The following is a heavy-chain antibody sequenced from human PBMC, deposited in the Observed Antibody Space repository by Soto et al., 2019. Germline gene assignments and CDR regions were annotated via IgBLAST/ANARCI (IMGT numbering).Heavy chain of an antibody. J-gene: IGHJ4*02. D-gene: IGHD2-21*02. V-gene: IGHV3-23*03. CDR1: GFTFSSYA. Sequence: EVQLLESGGGLVQPGGSLRLSCAASGFTFSSYAMSWVRQAPGKGLEWVSVIYSGGSTYYADSVKGRFTISRDNSKNTLYLQMNSLRAEDTAVYYCAGGLTRRGGGDCYDYWGQGTLVTVSS. CDR3: AGGLTRRGGGDCYDY. CDR2: IYSGGST.